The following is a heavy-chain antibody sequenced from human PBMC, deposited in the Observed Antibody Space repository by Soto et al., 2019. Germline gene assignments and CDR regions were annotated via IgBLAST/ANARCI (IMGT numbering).Heavy chain of an antibody. D-gene: IGHD5-12*01. V-gene: IGHV3-33*01. J-gene: IGHJ4*02. CDR3: ARDPGYSNYDFDY. CDR2: IWYDGSKK. CDR1: GFTFSSHA. Sequence: QVQLVESGGGVVQPGRSLRLSCVASGFTFSSHAMHWVRQAPGKGLVWVAVIWYDGSKKYYADSVKGRFTVARDDSKNTLYLQMNSLRVEDTAVYYCARDPGYSNYDFDYWGQGTLVTVSP.